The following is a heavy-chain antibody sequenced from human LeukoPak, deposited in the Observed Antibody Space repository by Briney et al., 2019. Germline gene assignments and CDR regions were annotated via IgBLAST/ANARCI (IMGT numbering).Heavy chain of an antibody. V-gene: IGHV3-30*02. D-gene: IGHD2-2*01. Sequence: GGSLRLSCAASGFTFSSYGMHWVRQAPGKGLEWVAFIRYDGGNKYYADSVKGRFTISRDNSKNTLYLQMNSLRAEDTAVYYCAKGFIVVVPAAFDYWGQGTLVTVSS. J-gene: IGHJ4*02. CDR1: GFTFSSYG. CDR3: AKGFIVVVPAAFDY. CDR2: IRYDGGNK.